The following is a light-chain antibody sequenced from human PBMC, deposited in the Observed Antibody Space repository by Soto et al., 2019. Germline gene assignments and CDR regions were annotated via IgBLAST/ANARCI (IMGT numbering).Light chain of an antibody. V-gene: IGKV1-5*03. CDR2: RAS. CDR1: QSISNS. J-gene: IGKJ2*01. Sequence: DIQMTQSPSTLSASVGDRVTISCRASQSISNSLAWYQQKPGKAPKLPIYRASSLESGVPSRFSGSGSGTEFTLTISSLQPDDLATYYCQQYNSYLYTFGQGTKVDIK. CDR3: QQYNSYLYT.